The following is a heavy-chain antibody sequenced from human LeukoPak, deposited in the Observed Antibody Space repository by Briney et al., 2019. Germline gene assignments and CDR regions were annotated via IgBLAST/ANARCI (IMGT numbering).Heavy chain of an antibody. Sequence: GASVTVSCKSSGYTFISYYMHWVRQAPGQGLDGMEMINLSGGGTSHSQKFQGRVTMSRETSTSTVYMELSSLRSEDTAVYYCAGSSVERQQLARFDYWGQGTLVTVSS. D-gene: IGHD6-13*01. J-gene: IGHJ4*02. CDR1: GYTFISYY. CDR3: AGSSVERQQLARFDY. CDR2: INLSGGGT. V-gene: IGHV1-46*01.